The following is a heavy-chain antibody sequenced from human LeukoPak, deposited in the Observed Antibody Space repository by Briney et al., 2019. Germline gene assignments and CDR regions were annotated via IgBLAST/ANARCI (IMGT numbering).Heavy chain of an antibody. CDR1: GFTFSSYW. V-gene: IGHV3-7*04. J-gene: IGHJ4*02. CDR3: AKEDSSGWYPFDY. D-gene: IGHD6-19*01. Sequence: GSLRLSCAASGFTFSSYWMSWVRQAPGKGLEWVANIKQDGSEKYYVDSVKGRFTISRDNAKNSLYLQMNSLRAEDTAVYYCAKEDSSGWYPFDYWGQGTLVTVSS. CDR2: IKQDGSEK.